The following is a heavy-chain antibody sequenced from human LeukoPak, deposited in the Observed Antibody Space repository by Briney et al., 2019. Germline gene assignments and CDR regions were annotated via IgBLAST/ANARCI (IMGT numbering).Heavy chain of an antibody. CDR1: GFTFSSYG. Sequence: GRSLRLSCAASGFTFSSYGMHWVRQAPGKGLEWVAVISYDGSNKYYADSVKGRFTISRDNSKNTLYLQMNSLRAEDTAVYYCASSGSTGAFDIWGQGTMVTVSS. V-gene: IGHV3-30*03. CDR2: ISYDGSNK. D-gene: IGHD3-10*01. CDR3: ASSGSTGAFDI. J-gene: IGHJ3*02.